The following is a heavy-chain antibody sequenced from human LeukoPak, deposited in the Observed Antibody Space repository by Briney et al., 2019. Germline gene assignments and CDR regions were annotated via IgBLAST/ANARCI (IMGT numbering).Heavy chain of an antibody. CDR3: ARDRYYYDSSGYYRFDY. V-gene: IGHV4-4*07. D-gene: IGHD3-22*01. CDR1: GGSISSYY. J-gene: IGHJ4*02. Sequence: SETLSLTCTVSGGSISSYYWSWIRQPAGKGLEWIGRIHTSGSTSYNPSLKSRVTMSVDTSKNQFSLKLSSVTAADTAVYYCARDRYYYDSSGYYRFDYWGQGTLVTVSS. CDR2: IHTSGST.